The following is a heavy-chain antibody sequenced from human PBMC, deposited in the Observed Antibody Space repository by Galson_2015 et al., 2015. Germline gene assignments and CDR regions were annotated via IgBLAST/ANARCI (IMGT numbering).Heavy chain of an antibody. V-gene: IGHV3-21*01. CDR2: ISSTTTYI. CDR3: ARQILDYDFWSGYYPTNFDY. D-gene: IGHD3-3*01. CDR1: EFTFSSYY. Sequence: SLRLSCAASEFTFSSYYMSWVRQAPGKGLEWVSSISSTTTYIYYADSVKGRFIISRDNAKNSLYPQMNSLGAEDTAVYYCARQILDYDFWSGYYPTNFDYWGQGTLVTVSS. J-gene: IGHJ4*02.